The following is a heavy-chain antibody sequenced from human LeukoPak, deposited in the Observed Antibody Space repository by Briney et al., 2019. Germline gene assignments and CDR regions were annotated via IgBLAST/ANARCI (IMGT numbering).Heavy chain of an antibody. D-gene: IGHD6-13*01. CDR1: GFTFTSSA. J-gene: IGHJ3*02. V-gene: IGHV1-58*02. Sequence: GTSVKVSCKASGFTFTSSAMQWVRQARGQRLEWIGWIVVGSGNTNYAQKLQGRVTMTTDTSTSTAYMELRSLRSDDTAVYYCARDKAAAAGIGDAFDIWGQGTMVTVSS. CDR3: ARDKAAAAGIGDAFDI. CDR2: IVVGSGNT.